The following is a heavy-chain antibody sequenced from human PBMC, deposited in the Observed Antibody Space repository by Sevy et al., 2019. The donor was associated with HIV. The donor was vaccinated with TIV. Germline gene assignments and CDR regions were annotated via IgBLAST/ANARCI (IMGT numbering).Heavy chain of an antibody. Sequence: GGSLRLSCAASGFTVSSNYMSWVRQAPGKGLEWVSVIYSGGSTYYADSVKGRFTISRDNSKNTPYLQMNSLRAEDTAVYYCARDDVAAAGKGYWGQGTLVTVSS. CDR2: IYSGGST. J-gene: IGHJ4*02. CDR1: GFTVSSNY. V-gene: IGHV3-53*01. D-gene: IGHD6-13*01. CDR3: ARDDVAAAGKGY.